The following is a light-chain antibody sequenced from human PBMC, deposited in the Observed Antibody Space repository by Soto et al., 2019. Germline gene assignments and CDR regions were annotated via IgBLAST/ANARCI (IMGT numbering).Light chain of an antibody. CDR3: QQHVNSPRT. Sequence: EIVLTQSPGTLSLSPGERATLPCRASQNITNNYVAWYQHKPGQAPRLLIYGASSRATGIPVRFSGSGSGTDFTLTISRLEPEDFAVYYCQQHVNSPRTFGQGTKVEIK. J-gene: IGKJ1*01. V-gene: IGKV3-20*01. CDR1: QNITNNY. CDR2: GAS.